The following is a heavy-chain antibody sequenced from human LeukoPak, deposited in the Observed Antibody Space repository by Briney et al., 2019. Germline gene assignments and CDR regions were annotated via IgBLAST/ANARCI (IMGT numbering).Heavy chain of an antibody. J-gene: IGHJ4*02. Sequence: PGGSLRLSCAASGFTFSNYWLSWVRQAPGKGLEWVANIKQDGSAQYYVDSVKGRFTISRDNAKNSLYLQLNTLRAEDTGVYYCAREIWYCSGGSCFGHFDYWGQGTLVTVSS. CDR1: GFTFSNYW. CDR3: AREIWYCSGGSCFGHFDY. D-gene: IGHD2-15*01. CDR2: IKQDGSAQ. V-gene: IGHV3-7*01.